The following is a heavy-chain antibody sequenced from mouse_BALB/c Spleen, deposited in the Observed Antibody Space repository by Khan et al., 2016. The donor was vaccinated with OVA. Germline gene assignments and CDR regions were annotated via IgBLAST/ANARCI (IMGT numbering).Heavy chain of an antibody. Sequence: EVQLQESGPGLVKPSQSLSLTCTVTGYSITSDYGWNWIRQFPGNKLEWMGYISYSGNTNYNPSLKSRISITRDTSKNQFFLPLNSVTTEDTATYYCARTARIKYWGQGTTLTVSS. D-gene: IGHD1-2*01. CDR2: ISYSGNT. J-gene: IGHJ2*01. CDR3: ARTARIKY. V-gene: IGHV3-2*02. CDR1: GYSITSDYG.